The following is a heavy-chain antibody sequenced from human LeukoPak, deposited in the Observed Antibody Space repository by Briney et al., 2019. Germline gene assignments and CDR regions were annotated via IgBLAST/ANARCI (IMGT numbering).Heavy chain of an antibody. CDR2: IYAGDSDT. J-gene: IGHJ4*02. CDR3: ARRYDSSWYFDY. D-gene: IGHD6-13*01. V-gene: IGHV5-51*01. CDR1: GYGFTTYW. Sequence: GESLKISCKGSGYGFTTYWIAWLRQMPGKGLEWMGIIYAGDSDTRYSPSFQGQVTISADKSISTAYLQWSSLKASDTAMYYCARRYDSSWYFDYWGQGTLVTVSS.